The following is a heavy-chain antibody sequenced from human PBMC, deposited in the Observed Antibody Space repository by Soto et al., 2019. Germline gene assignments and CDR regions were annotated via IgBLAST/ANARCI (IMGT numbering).Heavy chain of an antibody. J-gene: IGHJ5*02. CDR1: GGSISSGGYY. CDR3: ARAYFIVATSWFDP. CDR2: IYYSGST. D-gene: IGHD5-12*01. Sequence: PSETLSLTCTVSGGSISSGGYYWSWIRQPPGKGLEWIGYIYYSGSTYYNPSLKSRVTISVDTSKNQFSLKLSSVTAADTAVYYCARAYFIVATSWFDPWGQGTLVTVSS. V-gene: IGHV4-31*03.